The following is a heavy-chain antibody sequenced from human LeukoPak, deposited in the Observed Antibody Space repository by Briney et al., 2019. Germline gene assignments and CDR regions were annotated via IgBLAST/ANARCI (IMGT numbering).Heavy chain of an antibody. CDR3: AKDFWFGEHKAPLGY. CDR2: ISYDGGNK. Sequence: GGSLRLSCAASGFSFSNYGMHWVRQAPGKGLEWVAVISYDGGNKYYADSVKGRFTISRDNSKNTVYLQMNSLRAEDTAVYYCAKDFWFGEHKAPLGYWGQGTLVTVSS. CDR1: GFSFSNYG. V-gene: IGHV3-30*18. D-gene: IGHD3-10*01. J-gene: IGHJ4*02.